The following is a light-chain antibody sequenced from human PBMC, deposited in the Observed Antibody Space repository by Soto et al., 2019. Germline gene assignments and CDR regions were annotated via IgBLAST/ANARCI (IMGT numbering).Light chain of an antibody. CDR3: QQYHNLWT. CDR1: QSVSNN. CDR2: RAS. J-gene: IGKJ1*01. Sequence: IVLTQSPGTLSLSPGERATLSCRASQSVSNNYLAWFQQRPGQAPRLLIYRASTRATGTPARFTGSGSGTEFTLTITSLQSEDFALYYCQQYHNLWTFGQGTKVDIK. V-gene: IGKV3-15*01.